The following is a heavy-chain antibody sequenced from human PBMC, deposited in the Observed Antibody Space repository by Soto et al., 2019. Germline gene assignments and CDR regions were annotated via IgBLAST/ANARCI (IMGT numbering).Heavy chain of an antibody. Sequence: QVQLVQSGAEVKKPGASVKVSCKASGYTFTSYGISWVRQAPGQGLEGMGWISAYNGNTNYAQKLQGRVTMTTDTSTSTGYMELRSLRSDDTAVYYCARGLPPDYGAYLAYDAFDIWGQGTMVTGSS. CDR1: GYTFTSYG. V-gene: IGHV1-18*01. CDR3: ARGLPPDYGAYLAYDAFDI. D-gene: IGHD4-17*01. CDR2: ISAYNGNT. J-gene: IGHJ3*02.